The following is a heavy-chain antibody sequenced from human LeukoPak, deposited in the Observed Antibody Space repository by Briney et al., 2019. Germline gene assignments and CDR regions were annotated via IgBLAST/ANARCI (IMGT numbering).Heavy chain of an antibody. D-gene: IGHD6-6*01. CDR1: GSTFSSYA. V-gene: IGHV3-23*01. Sequence: GGSLRLSCAASGSTFSSYAMNWVRQAPGKGLEWVSGISNSGGSTYYADSVKGRFTISRDNSKNTLYLQMNSLRAEDTAVYYCAKETSSSFDYWGQGTLVTVSS. CDR3: AKETSSSFDY. J-gene: IGHJ4*02. CDR2: ISNSGGST.